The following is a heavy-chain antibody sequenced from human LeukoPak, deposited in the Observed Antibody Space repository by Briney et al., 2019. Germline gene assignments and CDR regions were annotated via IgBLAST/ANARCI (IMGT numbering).Heavy chain of an antibody. CDR2: ISWNSVNI. V-gene: IGHV3-9*01. Sequence: HPGRSLRLSCAASGFTFDDYAMHWVRQAPGRGLEWVSGISWNSVNIGYADSVKGRFTISRDNSKNTLYLQMNSLRAEDTAVYYCARDPQAGFDYWGQGTLVTVSS. J-gene: IGHJ4*02. CDR1: GFTFDDYA. CDR3: ARDPQAGFDY.